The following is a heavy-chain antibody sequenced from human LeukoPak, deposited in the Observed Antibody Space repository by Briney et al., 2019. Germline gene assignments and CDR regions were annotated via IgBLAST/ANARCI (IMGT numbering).Heavy chain of an antibody. CDR1: GGSISSSIYY. D-gene: IGHD3-16*01. Sequence: SETLSLTCTVSGGSISSSIYYWGLIRHPPGKGLEWIGSIYYSGSTYYNPSLKSRVTISVDTSKNQFSLKLSSVTAADTAVYYCARLGRLTGGSWGQGTLVTVSS. V-gene: IGHV4-39*01. J-gene: IGHJ4*02. CDR2: IYYSGST. CDR3: ARLGRLTGGS.